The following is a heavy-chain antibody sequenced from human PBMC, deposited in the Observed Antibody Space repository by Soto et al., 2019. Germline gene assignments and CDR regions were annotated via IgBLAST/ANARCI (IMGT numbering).Heavy chain of an antibody. CDR1: GFTFSSYS. Sequence: GGSLRLSCAASGFTFSSYSMNWVRQAPGKGLEWVSYISSSSSTIYYADSVKGRFTISRDNAKNSLYLQMNSLRDEDTAVYYCARGSQGTYYYGSGSYSLFDYWGQGTLVTVSS. J-gene: IGHJ4*02. D-gene: IGHD3-10*01. V-gene: IGHV3-48*02. CDR3: ARGSQGTYYYGSGSYSLFDY. CDR2: ISSSSSTI.